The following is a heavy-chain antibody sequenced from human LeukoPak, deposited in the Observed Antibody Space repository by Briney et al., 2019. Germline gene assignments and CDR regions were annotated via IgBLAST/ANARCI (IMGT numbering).Heavy chain of an antibody. D-gene: IGHD3-22*01. CDR2: IYYSGST. J-gene: IGHJ4*02. CDR3: ANTYYYDSSGYYRGPQFDY. CDR1: GGSIRSGGYY. V-gene: IGHV4-31*03. Sequence: PSETLSLTCTVSGGSIRSGGYYWSWIRQHPGKGLEWIGYIYYSGSTYYNPSLKSRVTISVDTSKIQFSLKLNSVTAADTAVYYCANTYYYDSSGYYRGPQFDYWGQGTLVTVSS.